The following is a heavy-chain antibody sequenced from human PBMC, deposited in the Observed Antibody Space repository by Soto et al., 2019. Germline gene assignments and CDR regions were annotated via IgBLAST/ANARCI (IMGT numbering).Heavy chain of an antibody. CDR3: ASYGSGSYKGSPFDY. Sequence: SETLSLTCTVSGGSISSYYWSWIRQPPGKGLEWIGYIYYSGSTNYNPSLKSRVTISVDTSKNQFSLKLSSVTAADTAVYYCASYGSGSYKGSPFDYWGQGTLVTVSS. CDR2: IYYSGST. D-gene: IGHD3-10*01. CDR1: GGSISSYY. J-gene: IGHJ4*02. V-gene: IGHV4-59*01.